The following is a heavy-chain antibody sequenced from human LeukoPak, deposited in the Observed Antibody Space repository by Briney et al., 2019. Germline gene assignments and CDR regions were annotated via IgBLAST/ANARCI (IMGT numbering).Heavy chain of an antibody. J-gene: IGHJ6*02. Sequence: ASVKVPCKASGYTFTSYGISWVRQAPGQGLEWMGWISAYNGNTNYAQKLQGRVTMTTDTSTSTAYMELRSLRSDDTAVYYCAAGPLGYCSSTSCYFAGNYGMDVWGQGTTVTVSS. CDR2: ISAYNGNT. CDR1: GYTFTSYG. V-gene: IGHV1-18*01. D-gene: IGHD2-2*01. CDR3: AAGPLGYCSSTSCYFAGNYGMDV.